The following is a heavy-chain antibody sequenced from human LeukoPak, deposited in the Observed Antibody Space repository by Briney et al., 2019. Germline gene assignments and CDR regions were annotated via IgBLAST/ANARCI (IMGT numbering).Heavy chain of an antibody. V-gene: IGHV3-15*01. J-gene: IGHJ4*02. CDR1: GFTFSNAW. Sequence: GVSLRLSCAASGFTFSNAWMRRVGQAPGKGLEWVGRIKSKTDGGTTDYAAPVKGRFTISREDTKNTQSLKMNSLKTEDTAVYYCTTLITMVRGVIRNFDYWGQGTLVTVSS. CDR2: IKSKTDGGTT. D-gene: IGHD3-10*01. CDR3: TTLITMVRGVIRNFDY.